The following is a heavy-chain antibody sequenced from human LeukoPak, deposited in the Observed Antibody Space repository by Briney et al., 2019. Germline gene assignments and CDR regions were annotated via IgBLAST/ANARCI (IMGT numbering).Heavy chain of an antibody. J-gene: IGHJ5*02. D-gene: IGHD3-9*01. CDR2: INHSGST. V-gene: IGHV4-34*01. Sequence: SETLSLTCAVYGGSFSGYYWGWIRQPPGKGLEWIGEINHSGSTNYNPSLKSRVTISVDTSKNQFSLKLSSVTAAGTAVYYCAREQIVLRYFDWLPGWFDPWGQGTLVTVSS. CDR1: GGSFSGYY. CDR3: AREQIVLRYFDWLPGWFDP.